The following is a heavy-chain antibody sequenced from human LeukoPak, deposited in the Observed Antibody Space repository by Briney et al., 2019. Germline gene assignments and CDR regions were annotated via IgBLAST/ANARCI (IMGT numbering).Heavy chain of an antibody. Sequence: GASVKLSCKASGYTFTSYYMHWVRQAPGQGLEWMGVIGPSGGTTSYAQKFQGRVTLTRDTSTSTVYMELSSLRSEDTAVYYCARDSDGPWDPWGQGTLVTVSS. CDR3: ARDSDGPWDP. CDR1: GYTFTSYY. J-gene: IGHJ5*02. V-gene: IGHV1-46*01. CDR2: IGPSGGTT.